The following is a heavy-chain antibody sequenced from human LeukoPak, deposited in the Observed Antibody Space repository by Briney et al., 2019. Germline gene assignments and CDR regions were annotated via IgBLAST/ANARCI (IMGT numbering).Heavy chain of an antibody. J-gene: IGHJ4*02. CDR1: GYSFTSYW. CDR3: ARHVGSGSYRSPLDY. D-gene: IGHD3-10*01. CDR2: IYPSDSDT. V-gene: IGHV5-51*01. Sequence: GESLKISCKGSGYSFTSYWIGWVRQMPGKGLEWMGIIYPSDSDTRYSPSFQGQVTISADKSISTAYLQWSSLKASDSAMYYCARHVGSGSYRSPLDYWGQGTLVTVSS.